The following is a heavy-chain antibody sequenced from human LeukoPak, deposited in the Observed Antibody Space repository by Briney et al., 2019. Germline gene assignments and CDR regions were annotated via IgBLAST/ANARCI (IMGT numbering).Heavy chain of an antibody. V-gene: IGHV3-15*01. CDR2: IKPKTDGETT. CDR3: ITPLPYSAQ. J-gene: IGHJ4*02. CDR1: GFTVSRNY. Sequence: GGSLRLSCAASGFTVSRNYMSWVRQAPGKGLEWVGRIKPKTDGETTEYAAPVKDRFSISRDDSKSMMYLQMNSLKTEDTAVYYCITPLPYSAQGGQGTLVTVSS. D-gene: IGHD2-21*01.